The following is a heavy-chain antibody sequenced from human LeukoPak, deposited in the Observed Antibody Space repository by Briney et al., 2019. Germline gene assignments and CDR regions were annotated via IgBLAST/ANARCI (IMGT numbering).Heavy chain of an antibody. V-gene: IGHV4-61*01. CDR3: ARYSGWYFDY. CDR1: GGSFSSGSYY. Sequence: SETLSLTCTVSGGSFSSGSYYWSWIRQPPGKGLEWIGYIYYSGSTNYNPSLKSRVTISVDTSKNQFSLKLSSVTAADTAVYYCARYSGWYFDYWGQGTLVTVSS. D-gene: IGHD6-19*01. CDR2: IYYSGST. J-gene: IGHJ4*02.